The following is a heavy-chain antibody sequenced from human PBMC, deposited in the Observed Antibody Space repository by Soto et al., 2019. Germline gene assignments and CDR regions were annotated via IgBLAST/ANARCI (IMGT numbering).Heavy chain of an antibody. J-gene: IGHJ4*02. CDR1: GFTFSSYA. V-gene: IGHV3-23*01. CDR2: ISGSGGST. D-gene: IGHD2-21*02. Sequence: EVQLLESGGGLVQPGGSLRLSCAASGFTFSSYAMSWVRQAPGKGLEWVSAISGSGGSTYYADTVKGRFTISRDNPKNTLYLQMHCLRAEDTAVYYCAKDHLRGDPSLNDYWGQGTLVTVSS. CDR3: AKDHLRGDPSLNDY.